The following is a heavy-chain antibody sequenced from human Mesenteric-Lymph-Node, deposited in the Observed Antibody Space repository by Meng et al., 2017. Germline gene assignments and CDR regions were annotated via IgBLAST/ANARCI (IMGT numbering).Heavy chain of an antibody. D-gene: IGHD6-13*01. Sequence: QISLKESGPTPVNPTQTLTLTCTFSGFSLSTSGVGVGWIRQPPGKALEWLALIYWNDDKRYSPSLKSRLTITKDTSKNQVVLTMTNMDPVDTATYYCAHMAIGIAAAGFNWFDPWGQGTLVTVSS. V-gene: IGHV2-5*01. CDR1: GFSLSTSGVG. J-gene: IGHJ5*02. CDR2: IYWNDDK. CDR3: AHMAIGIAAAGFNWFDP.